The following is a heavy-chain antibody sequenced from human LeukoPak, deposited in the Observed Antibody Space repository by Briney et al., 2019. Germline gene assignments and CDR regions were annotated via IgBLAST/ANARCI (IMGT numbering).Heavy chain of an antibody. J-gene: IGHJ5*02. CDR2: ISYDGSNK. Sequence: GGSLRLSCAASGFTFSSYDMHWVRQAPGKGLEWVAVISYDGSNKYYADSVKGRFTISRDNSKNTLYLQMNSLRAEDTAVYYCAKSRDWFSNWFDPWGQGTLVTVSS. D-gene: IGHD3-9*01. CDR1: GFTFSSYD. V-gene: IGHV3-30*18. CDR3: AKSRDWFSNWFDP.